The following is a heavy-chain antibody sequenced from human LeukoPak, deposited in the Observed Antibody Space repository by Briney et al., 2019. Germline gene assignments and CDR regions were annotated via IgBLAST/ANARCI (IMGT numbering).Heavy chain of an antibody. D-gene: IGHD3-10*01. CDR1: GGSISSGDYY. V-gene: IGHV4-30-4*01. Sequence: SGTLSLTCTVSGGSISSGDYYWSWIRQPPGKGLEWIGYIYYSGSTYYNPSLKSRVTISVDTSKNQFSLKLSSVTAADTAVYYCARSPIWFGDKVRGYFDYWGQGTLVTVSS. CDR2: IYYSGST. CDR3: ARSPIWFGDKVRGYFDY. J-gene: IGHJ4*02.